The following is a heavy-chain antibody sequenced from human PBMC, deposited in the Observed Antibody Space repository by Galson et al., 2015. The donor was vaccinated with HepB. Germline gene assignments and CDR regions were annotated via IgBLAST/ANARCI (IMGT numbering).Heavy chain of an antibody. CDR3: ARAGGGYFDL. D-gene: IGHD3-16*01. Sequence: SLRLSCAASGFTFSSYTMNWVRQGPGKGLEWFSSITRSGDYMHYADSVKGRFTISRENAKNSLYLQINSLRAGDTAVYYCARAGGGYFDLWGRGTLVTVSS. V-gene: IGHV3-21*01. CDR1: GFTFSSYT. CDR2: ITRSGDYM. J-gene: IGHJ2*01.